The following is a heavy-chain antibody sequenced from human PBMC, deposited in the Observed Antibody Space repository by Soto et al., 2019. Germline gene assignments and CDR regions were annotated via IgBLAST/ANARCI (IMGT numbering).Heavy chain of an antibody. CDR1: GGSISSSSYY. CDR2: IYYSGST. CDR3: ARHWSVPGNSIKNNWFDP. Sequence: SETLSLTCTVSGGSISSSSYYWGWIRQPPGKGLEWIGSIYYSGSTYYNPSLKSRVTISVDTSKNQFSLKLSSVTAADTAVYYCARHWSVPGNSIKNNWFDPWGQGTLVTVSS. J-gene: IGHJ5*02. D-gene: IGHD1-1*01. V-gene: IGHV4-39*01.